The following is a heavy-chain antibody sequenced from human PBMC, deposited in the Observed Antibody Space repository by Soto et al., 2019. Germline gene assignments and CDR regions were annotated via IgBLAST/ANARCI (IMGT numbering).Heavy chain of an antibody. Sequence: ASLRLSCAASPLTFSSYDMLWVRQATGKGLEWVAVIGTAGDTFYPGSVEGRITISRENAKNSFYLQMNNLRAGDTAVYYCTRASRGSGTYHFGYCGQGTLVTVSS. CDR2: IGTAGDT. CDR1: PLTFSSYD. D-gene: IGHD3-10*01. CDR3: TRASRGSGTYHFGY. V-gene: IGHV3-13*01. J-gene: IGHJ4*02.